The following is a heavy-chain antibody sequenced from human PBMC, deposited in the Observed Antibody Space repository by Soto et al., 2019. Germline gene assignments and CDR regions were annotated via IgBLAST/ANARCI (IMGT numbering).Heavy chain of an antibody. J-gene: IGHJ4*02. V-gene: IGHV4-59*01. D-gene: IGHD5-12*01. CDR3: ARGRDGYNYPNFDY. CDR1: GASISSYD. Sequence: PSETLSLTCTVSGASISSYDWSWIRRPPGKGLEWIGHLSYSGSTNYKPSLKSRVTISVDTSKKQFSLKLTSVTAADTAVYYCARGRDGYNYPNFDYWGQGALVTVS. CDR2: LSYSGST.